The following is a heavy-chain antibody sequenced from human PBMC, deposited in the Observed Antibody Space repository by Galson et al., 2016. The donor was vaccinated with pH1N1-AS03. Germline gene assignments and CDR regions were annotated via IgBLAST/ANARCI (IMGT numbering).Heavy chain of an antibody. D-gene: IGHD5-18*01. CDR2: IKSKTDGGTT. V-gene: IGHV3-15*01. CDR3: VTGGNNFGHEY. CDR1: GFTFNNTW. J-gene: IGHJ4*01. Sequence: SLRLSCAGSGFTFNNTWMSWVRQAPGEGLEWVGRIKSKTDGGTTEYAAPVKGRFIISRDDSRDTLHLQMNSLKTEDSALYYCVTGGNNFGHEYWGQGTLVTVSS.